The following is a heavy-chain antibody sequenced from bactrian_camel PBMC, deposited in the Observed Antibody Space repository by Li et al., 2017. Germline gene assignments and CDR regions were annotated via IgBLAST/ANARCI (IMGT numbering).Heavy chain of an antibody. Sequence: DVQLVESGGGSVAAGGSLRLSCAASGYTYTPNRMAWFRQVPGKEREGVAYMASRHGSMYYSEYADSVKGRFTISRDNAKSTLYLQLNSLKTEDTAMYYCQKDVLHRGQGTQV. J-gene: IGHJ4*01. CDR1: GYTYTPNR. V-gene: IGHV3S59*01. D-gene: IGHD2*01. CDR3: QKDVLH. CDR2: MASRHGSM.